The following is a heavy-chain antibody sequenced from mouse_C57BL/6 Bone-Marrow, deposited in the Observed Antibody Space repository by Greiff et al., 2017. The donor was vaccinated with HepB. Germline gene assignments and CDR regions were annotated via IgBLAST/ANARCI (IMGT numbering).Heavy chain of an antibody. Sequence: QVQLQQPGAELVRPGPSVKLSCKASGYTFTSYWMHWVKQRPGQGLEWIGVIDPSDSYTNYNQKFKGKATLTVDTSSSTAYMQLSSLTSEDSAVYYCAREPAYWGQGTTLTVSS. CDR3: AREPAY. CDR2: IDPSDSYT. V-gene: IGHV1-59*01. CDR1: GYTFTSYW. J-gene: IGHJ2*01.